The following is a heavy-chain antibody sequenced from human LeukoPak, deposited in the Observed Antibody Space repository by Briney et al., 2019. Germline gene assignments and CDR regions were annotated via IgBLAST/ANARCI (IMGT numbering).Heavy chain of an antibody. D-gene: IGHD6-13*01. CDR3: ARGELRVAAGTYYYYYYMDV. J-gene: IGHJ6*03. CDR2: ITSSSSYI. Sequence: GGSLRLSCAASGFTFSSYNMNWVRQAPGKGLEWVSSITSSSSYIYYADSVKGRFTISRDNAKNSLFLQMNSLTAEDTAVYYCARGELRVAAGTYYYYYYMDVWGKGTTVTVSS. CDR1: GFTFSSYN. V-gene: IGHV3-21*01.